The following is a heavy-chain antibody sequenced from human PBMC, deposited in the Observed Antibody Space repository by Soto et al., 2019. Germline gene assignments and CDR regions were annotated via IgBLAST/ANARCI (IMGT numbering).Heavy chain of an antibody. Sequence: SLRLSCAASGFTFSSYAMHWVRQAPGKGLEWVAVISYDGSNKYYADSVKGRFTISRDNSKNTLYLQMNSLRAEDTAVYYCASCRDGYNHYFDYWGQGTLVTVSS. CDR1: GFTFSSYA. J-gene: IGHJ4*02. D-gene: IGHD5-12*01. CDR2: ISYDGSNK. CDR3: ASCRDGYNHYFDY. V-gene: IGHV3-30-3*01.